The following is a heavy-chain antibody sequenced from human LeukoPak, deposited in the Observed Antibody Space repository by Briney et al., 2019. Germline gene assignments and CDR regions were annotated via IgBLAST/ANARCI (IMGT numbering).Heavy chain of an antibody. CDR2: ISSSSSYI. V-gene: IGHV3-21*01. CDR3: ARDLVGDFWSGPANDAFDI. CDR1: GVTFSSYS. J-gene: IGHJ3*02. D-gene: IGHD3-3*01. Sequence: GGSLRLSCAASGVTFSSYSMNWVRQAPGKGLEWVSSISSSSSYIYYADSVKGRFTISRDNAKNSLYLQMNSLRAEDTAVYYCARDLVGDFWSGPANDAFDIWGQGTMVTVSS.